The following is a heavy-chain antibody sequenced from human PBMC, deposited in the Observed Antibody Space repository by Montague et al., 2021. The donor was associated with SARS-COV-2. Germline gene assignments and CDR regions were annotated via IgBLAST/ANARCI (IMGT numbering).Heavy chain of an antibody. J-gene: IGHJ3*02. Sequence: SETLSLTCTVSGGSISSYYWSWIRQPPGKGLEWIGYIYYSGSTSYNPSHKSRVTISVDTSKNQFSLKLSSVTAADTAVYYCAGEGYYDYAFDIWGQGTMVTVSS. V-gene: IGHV4-59*01. D-gene: IGHD3-22*01. CDR3: AGEGYYDYAFDI. CDR2: IYYSGST. CDR1: GGSISSYY.